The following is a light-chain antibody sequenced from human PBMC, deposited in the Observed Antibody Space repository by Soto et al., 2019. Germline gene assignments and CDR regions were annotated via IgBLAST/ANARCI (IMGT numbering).Light chain of an antibody. V-gene: IGKV3-15*01. Sequence: ETVMTQSPATLSVSPGERATLSCRASQSVSSNLAWYQHKPGQAPRLLIYGASTRASGIPARFSGSGSGTEFTLTISSLQSEDFAVYYCQQYNSWPRTFGQGTKVDIK. J-gene: IGKJ1*01. CDR2: GAS. CDR3: QQYNSWPRT. CDR1: QSVSSN.